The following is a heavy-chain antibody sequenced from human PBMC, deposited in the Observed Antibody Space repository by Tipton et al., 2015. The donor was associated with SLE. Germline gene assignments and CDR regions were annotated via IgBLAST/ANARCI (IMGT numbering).Heavy chain of an antibody. CDR2: IWYDGSNK. V-gene: IGHV3-33*01. CDR1: GFTFSSYG. J-gene: IGHJ4*02. Sequence: SLRLSCAASGFTFSSYGMHWVRQAPGKGLEWVAVIWYDGSNKYYADSVKGRFTISRDNSKNTLYLQMNSLRAEDTAVYYCARDADAWYFDYWGQGTLVTVSS. CDR3: ARDADAWYFDY.